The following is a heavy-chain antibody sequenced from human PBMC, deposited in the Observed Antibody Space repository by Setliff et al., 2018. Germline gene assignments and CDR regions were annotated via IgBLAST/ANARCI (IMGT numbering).Heavy chain of an antibody. D-gene: IGHD3-22*01. J-gene: IGHJ6*03. CDR2: TIPIFGTT. CDR1: GATFSSYG. V-gene: IGHV1-69*05. CDR3: VREGVDSRSSTDYRYYMDV. Sequence: SVKVSCKASGATFSSYGISWVRQAPGQGLEWMAGTIPIFGTTEYAQKLQGRLTIITDESTNTAFMQLSSLRSDDTAVYYCVREGVDSRSSTDYRYYMDVWGKGTTVTVSS.